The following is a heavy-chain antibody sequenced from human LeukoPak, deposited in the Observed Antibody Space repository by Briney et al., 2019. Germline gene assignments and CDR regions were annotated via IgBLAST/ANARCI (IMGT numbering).Heavy chain of an antibody. V-gene: IGHV3-48*03. CDR3: ARKYCSTTSCLFDN. D-gene: IGHD2-2*01. CDR2: ISSSGTTI. CDR1: GFTFSSYE. J-gene: IGHJ4*02. Sequence: GSLRLSCAASGFTFSSYEMNWVRQAPGKGLQWVSDISSSGTTIYYADSVKGRFTISRDNAKNSLYLQMDSLRAEDTAVYYCARKYCSTTSCLFDNWGQGTLVTVSS.